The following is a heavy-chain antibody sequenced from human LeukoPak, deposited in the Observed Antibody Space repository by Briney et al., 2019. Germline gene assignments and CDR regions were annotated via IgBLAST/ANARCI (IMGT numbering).Heavy chain of an antibody. CDR3: AELGITMIGGV. J-gene: IGHJ6*04. CDR2: INSDGINT. D-gene: IGHD3-10*02. Sequence: PGGSLRLSCAASGFTFSNHWMHWVRQAPGKGLVWVSRINSDGINTSYADSVKGRFTISRDNAKNSLYLQMNSLRAEDTAVYYCAELGITMIGGVWGKGTTVTISS. CDR1: GFTFSNHW. V-gene: IGHV3-74*01.